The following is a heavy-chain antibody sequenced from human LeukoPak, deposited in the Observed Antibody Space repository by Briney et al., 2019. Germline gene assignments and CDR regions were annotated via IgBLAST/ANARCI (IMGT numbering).Heavy chain of an antibody. CDR1: GGSISVYY. CDR3: ARRSEGYPNNWFDP. Sequence: SETLSLTCTVSGGSISVYYCNWIRQPPGKGLEWIGYVYYSGSTNYNPSLKSRVTISVDTSKNQFSLKLRSVTAADTAVYYCARRSEGYPNNWFDPWGQGTLVTVSS. V-gene: IGHV4-59*08. CDR2: VYYSGST. J-gene: IGHJ5*02. D-gene: IGHD3-16*02.